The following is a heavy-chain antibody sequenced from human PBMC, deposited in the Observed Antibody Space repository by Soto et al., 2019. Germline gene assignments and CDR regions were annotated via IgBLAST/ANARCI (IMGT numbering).Heavy chain of an antibody. CDR2: TFFRSKQYN. Sequence: PSQTLSLTCAISGDSVSSNSAAWNWIRQSPSRGLEWLGRTFFRSKQYNDYAESLKSRITINPDTSKNHFSLHLDSVTPEDTAVYYFSRAGGSADALYIWGQGTMVTVS. D-gene: IGHD3-10*01. CDR1: GDSVSSNSAA. CDR3: SRAGGSADALYI. J-gene: IGHJ3*02. V-gene: IGHV6-1*01.